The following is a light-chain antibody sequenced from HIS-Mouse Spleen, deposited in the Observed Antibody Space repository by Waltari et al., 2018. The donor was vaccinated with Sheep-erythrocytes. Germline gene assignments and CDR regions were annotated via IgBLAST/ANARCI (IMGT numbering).Light chain of an antibody. CDR2: DVS. CDR1: IIDVGGSNY. Sequence: QSALTQPRSVSGSPGQSVTISCTGTIIDVGGSNYVFWYQQSPGKAPKLMIYDVSKRPSGVPDRFSGSKSGNTASLTISGLQAEDEADYYCCSYAGSYNHVFATGTKVTVL. V-gene: IGLV2-11*01. CDR3: CSYAGSYNHV. J-gene: IGLJ1*01.